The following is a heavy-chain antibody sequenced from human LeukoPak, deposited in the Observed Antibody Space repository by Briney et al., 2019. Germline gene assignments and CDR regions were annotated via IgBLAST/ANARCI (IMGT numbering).Heavy chain of an antibody. CDR1: GFTVSDAW. CDR2: FKSKTNGGTT. V-gene: IGHV3-15*01. Sequence: GGSLRLSCAASGFTVSDAWMNWVRQVPGKGLEWIGLFKSKTNGGTTDYAAPVRGRFTMSRDDSKNTLYLQMNSLKTEDTAMYYCTTEYSGSFSNWGQGILVTVSS. CDR3: TTEYSGSFSN. J-gene: IGHJ4*02. D-gene: IGHD1-26*01.